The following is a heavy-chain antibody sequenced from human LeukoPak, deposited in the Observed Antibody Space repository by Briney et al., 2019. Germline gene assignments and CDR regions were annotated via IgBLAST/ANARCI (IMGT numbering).Heavy chain of an antibody. Sequence: GGSLRLSCAASGFTFSSYWMHWVRQAPGKGLVWVSRINSDGSSTSYADSVKGRFTISRDNSKNTLYLQMNGLRADDTALYYCAKVFHYGSGSYGSFENWGQGTLVTVSS. V-gene: IGHV3-74*01. CDR1: GFTFSSYW. D-gene: IGHD3-10*01. CDR2: INSDGSST. J-gene: IGHJ4*02. CDR3: AKVFHYGSGSYGSFEN.